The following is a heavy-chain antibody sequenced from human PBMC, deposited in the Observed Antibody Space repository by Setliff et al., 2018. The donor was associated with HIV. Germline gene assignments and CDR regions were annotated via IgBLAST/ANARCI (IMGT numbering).Heavy chain of an antibody. V-gene: IGHV4-59*11. CDR2: IYYSGST. J-gene: IGHJ4*02. CDR1: GGSISSHY. Sequence: SETLSLTCSVSGGSISSHYWTWIRQPPGKGLEWIGYIYYSGSTSYNPSLKSRVTISVDSSKNQLSQKVSSVTAADTAVYYCARENRIMGSRTFDFWGRGTLVTVSS. D-gene: IGHD1-7*01. CDR3: ARENRIMGSRTFDF.